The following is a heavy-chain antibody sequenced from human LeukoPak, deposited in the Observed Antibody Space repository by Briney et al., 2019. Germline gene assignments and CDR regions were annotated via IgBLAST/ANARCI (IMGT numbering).Heavy chain of an antibody. CDR2: ISHDGRTK. Sequence: GKSLTLSCVVSGFNFDNFAMHWVRQPLGKGLEWVAVISHDGRTKYYADSMKGRITISRDNSKNTLYLQMNSLRAEDTAVYYCARTYSSGWDHYYYYGIDVWGQGTTVTVSS. V-gene: IGHV3-30*04. J-gene: IGHJ6*02. CDR3: ARTYSSGWDHYYYYGIDV. CDR1: GFNFDNFA. D-gene: IGHD6-19*01.